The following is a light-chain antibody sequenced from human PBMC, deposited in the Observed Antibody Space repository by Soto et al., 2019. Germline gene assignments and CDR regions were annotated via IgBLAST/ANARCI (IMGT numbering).Light chain of an antibody. CDR2: ADN. Sequence: QSVLTQPPAVSAGPGQKVTICCSGSSANSGGNSVSWYQHLPGTAPPLLIYADNQRPSGIPDRFSGSTSGTSPTLRIPAFQTGAEADYYCGSWDSSMSAYVFGTGPKVTVL. V-gene: IGLV1-51*01. CDR1: SANSGGNS. J-gene: IGLJ1*01. CDR3: GSWDSSMSAYV.